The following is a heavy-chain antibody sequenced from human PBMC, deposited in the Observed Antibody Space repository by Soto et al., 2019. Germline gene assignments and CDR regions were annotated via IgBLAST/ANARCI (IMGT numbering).Heavy chain of an antibody. J-gene: IGHJ6*02. D-gene: IGHD4-17*01. CDR2: ISGSGGTT. Sequence: GGSLRLSCTASGFTFSNYAMSWVRQAPRKGLEWVSAISGSGGTTYYADSVKGRFTISRDNSKNTLNLQMNSLRAEDTAVYYCAKGASTLRMDVWGQGTTVTVSS. V-gene: IGHV3-23*01. CDR3: AKGASTLRMDV. CDR1: GFTFSNYA.